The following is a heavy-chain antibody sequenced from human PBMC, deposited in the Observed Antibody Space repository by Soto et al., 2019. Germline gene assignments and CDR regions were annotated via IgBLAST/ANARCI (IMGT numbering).Heavy chain of an antibody. CDR2: ISGSGGST. CDR3: AKGPYDSSGYYNPNFDY. J-gene: IGHJ4*02. D-gene: IGHD3-22*01. V-gene: IGHV3-23*01. Sequence: GGSLRLSCAASGFTFSSYAMSWVRQAPGKGLEWVSAISGSGGSTYYADSGKGRFTISRDNSKNTLYLQMNSLRAEDTAVYYCAKGPYDSSGYYNPNFDYWGQGTLVTVSS. CDR1: GFTFSSYA.